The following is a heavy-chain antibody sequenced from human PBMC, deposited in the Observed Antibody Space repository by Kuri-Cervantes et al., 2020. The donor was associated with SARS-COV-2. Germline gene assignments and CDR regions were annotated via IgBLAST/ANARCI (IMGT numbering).Heavy chain of an antibody. J-gene: IGHJ4*02. CDR3: AKDRRGDGDYEAFDY. CDR1: GFTFSSYG. Sequence: GESLKISCAASGFTFSSYGMHWVRQAPGKGLEWVAVISYDGSNKYYADSVKGRFTISRDNSKNTLYLQMNSLRAEDTAVYYCAKDRRGDGDYEAFDYWGQGTLVTVSS. V-gene: IGHV3-30*18. CDR2: ISYDGSNK. D-gene: IGHD4-17*01.